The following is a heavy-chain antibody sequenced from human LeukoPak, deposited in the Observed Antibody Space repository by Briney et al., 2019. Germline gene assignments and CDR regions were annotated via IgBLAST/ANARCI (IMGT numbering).Heavy chain of an antibody. CDR2: ISSSSSTI. CDR1: GFTFSSYS. J-gene: IGHJ4*02. D-gene: IGHD2-2*01. CDR3: ARRRSSTLYIFDY. Sequence: PGGSLRLSCAASGFTFSSYSMNWVRQAPGKGLEWVSYISSSSSTIYYADSVKGRFTISRDNAKNSLYLQMNSLRAEDTAVYYCARRRSSTLYIFDYWGQGTLATVSS. V-gene: IGHV3-48*01.